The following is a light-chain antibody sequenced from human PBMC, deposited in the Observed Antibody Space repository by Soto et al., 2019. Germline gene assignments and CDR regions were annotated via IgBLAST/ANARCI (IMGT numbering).Light chain of an antibody. CDR2: GAS. V-gene: IGKV3-15*01. J-gene: IGKJ1*01. CDR3: QQYNDWPQT. CDR1: QSVSSN. Sequence: EIVLTQSPGTLSLSPGERATLSCRASQSVSSNNLAWYQQRPGQAPRVVIYGASTRATGIPARFSGSGSGTEFTLTISSLQSEDFAVYYCQQYNDWPQTFGQGTKVEIQ.